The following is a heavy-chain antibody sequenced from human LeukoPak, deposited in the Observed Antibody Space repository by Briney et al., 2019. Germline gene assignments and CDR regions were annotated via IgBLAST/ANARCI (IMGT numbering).Heavy chain of an antibody. Sequence: SETLSLTCTVSGGSINSSTYYWGWIRQPPGKGLEWIGNIYYSGSTYYNPSLKSRVTISVDTSKNRFSLRLSSVTAADTAVYYCARDGYNPIDYWGQGTLVTVSS. J-gene: IGHJ4*02. D-gene: IGHD5-24*01. V-gene: IGHV4-39*07. CDR2: IYYSGST. CDR3: ARDGYNPIDY. CDR1: GGSINSSTYY.